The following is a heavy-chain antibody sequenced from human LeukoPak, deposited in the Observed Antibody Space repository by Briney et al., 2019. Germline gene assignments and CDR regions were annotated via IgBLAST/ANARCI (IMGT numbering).Heavy chain of an antibody. J-gene: IGHJ5*02. CDR2: IIPIFGTA. V-gene: IGHV1-69*01. D-gene: IGHD3-10*01. CDR3: ARMYYYDSGNSANWFDP. CDR1: GGTFSSYA. Sequence: SVKVSCKASGGTFSSYAISWVRQAPGQGLEWMGGIIPIFGTANYAQKFQGRVTITADGSTSTAYMELSSLRSEDTAVYYCARMYYYDSGNSANWFDPWGQGTLVTVSS.